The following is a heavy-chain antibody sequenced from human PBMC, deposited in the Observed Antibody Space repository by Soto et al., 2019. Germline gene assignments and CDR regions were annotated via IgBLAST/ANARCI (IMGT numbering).Heavy chain of an antibody. J-gene: IGHJ6*02. Sequence: GASVKVSCKASGGTFSSYAISWVRQAPGQGLEWMGGIIPIFGTANYAQKFQGRVTITADESTSTAYMELSSLRSEDTAVYYCARDKGIAAAGTTGNWVNYYYGMDVWRQGTTVTVSS. CDR2: IIPIFGTA. V-gene: IGHV1-69*13. D-gene: IGHD6-13*01. CDR3: ARDKGIAAAGTTGNWVNYYYGMDV. CDR1: GGTFSSYA.